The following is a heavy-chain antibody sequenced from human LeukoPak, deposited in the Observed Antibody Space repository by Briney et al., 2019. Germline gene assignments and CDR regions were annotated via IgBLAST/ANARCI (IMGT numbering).Heavy chain of an antibody. D-gene: IGHD5-18*01. V-gene: IGHV1-69*06. Sequence: ASVKVSCKASGGTFSSYAISWVRQAPGQGLEWMGGIIPIFGTANYAQKFQGRVTITADKSTSTAYMELSSLRSEDTAVYYCAGXPKDSYGRYWYFDLWGRGTLVTVSS. CDR1: GGTFSSYA. CDR3: AGXPKDSYGRYWYFDL. CDR2: IIPIFGTA. J-gene: IGHJ2*01.